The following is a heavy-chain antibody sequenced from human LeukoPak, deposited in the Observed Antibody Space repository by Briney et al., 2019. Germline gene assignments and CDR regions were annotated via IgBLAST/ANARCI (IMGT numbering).Heavy chain of an antibody. Sequence: ASVKVSCKASGYTFTSYGISWVRQAPGQGLEWMGWISAYNGNTNYAQKFQGRVTITTDESTSTAYMELSSLRSEDTAVYYCARGWDLYYDFWRERRRGSRYYYYMDVWGKGTTVTVSS. CDR1: GYTFTSYG. CDR3: ARGWDLYYDFWRERRRGSRYYYYMDV. V-gene: IGHV1-18*01. CDR2: ISAYNGNT. J-gene: IGHJ6*03. D-gene: IGHD3-3*01.